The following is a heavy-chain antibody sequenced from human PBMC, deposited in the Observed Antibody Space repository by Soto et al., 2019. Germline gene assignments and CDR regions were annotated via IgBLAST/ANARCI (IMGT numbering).Heavy chain of an antibody. CDR3: ASWLLREHAFDI. Sequence: DVQLVESGGGLIQPGGSLRLSCAASGFTFSGKTYLTWVRQAPGKGLEWVSALYSTDGTYYADSVKGRFSTSKDNSKNTFYLQLNSLRPDDTAVYYCASWLLREHAFDIWGLGTMVTVSS. D-gene: IGHD2-15*01. CDR1: GFTFSGKTY. V-gene: IGHV3-53*01. J-gene: IGHJ3*02. CDR2: LYSTDGT.